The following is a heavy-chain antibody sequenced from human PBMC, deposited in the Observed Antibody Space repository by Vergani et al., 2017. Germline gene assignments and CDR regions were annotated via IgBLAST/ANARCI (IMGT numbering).Heavy chain of an antibody. D-gene: IGHD6-19*01. V-gene: IGHV4-39*01. Sequence: QVQLQESGPGLVKPSQTLSLTCTVSGGSISSGSYYWGWIRQPPGKGLEWIGSIYYSGSTYYNPSLKSRVTISVDTSKNQFSLKLSSVTAADTAVYYCARHPIAVAAPNWWFDPWGQGTLVTVSS. CDR2: IYYSGST. CDR3: ARHPIAVAAPNWWFDP. J-gene: IGHJ5*02. CDR1: GGSISSGSYY.